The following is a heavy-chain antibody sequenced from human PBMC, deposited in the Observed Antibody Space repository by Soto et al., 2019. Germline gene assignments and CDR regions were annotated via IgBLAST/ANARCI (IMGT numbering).Heavy chain of an antibody. Sequence: GGSLRLSCAASGFTFSSYSMNWVRQAPGKGLEWVSYMSSSSSTIYYADSVKGRFTISRDNAKNSLYLQMNSLRDEDTAVYYCARKGKGTYYYDKGDAFDIWGQGTMVTVSS. D-gene: IGHD3-22*01. CDR1: GFTFSSYS. V-gene: IGHV3-48*02. J-gene: IGHJ3*02. CDR3: ARKGKGTYYYDKGDAFDI. CDR2: MSSSSSTI.